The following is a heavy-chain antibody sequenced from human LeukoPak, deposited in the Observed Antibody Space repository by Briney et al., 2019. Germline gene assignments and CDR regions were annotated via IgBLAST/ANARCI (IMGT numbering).Heavy chain of an antibody. CDR2: INHSGST. J-gene: IGHJ4*02. D-gene: IGHD1-1*01. V-gene: IGHV4-34*01. CDR1: GASFSGYY. Sequence: ASETLSLTCAVYGASFSGYYWSWIRQPPGKGPEWIGEINHSGSTNYNPSLKSRVTISVDTSKNQFSLKLSSVTAADTAVYYCARHVKLVRFRWNDRLFDYWGQGTLVTVSS. CDR3: ARHVKLVRFRWNDRLFDY.